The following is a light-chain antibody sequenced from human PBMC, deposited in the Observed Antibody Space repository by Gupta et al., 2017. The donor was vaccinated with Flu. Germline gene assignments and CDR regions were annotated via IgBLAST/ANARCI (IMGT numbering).Light chain of an antibody. CDR3: QAWDTSSWV. CDR2: QDT. J-gene: IGLJ3*02. CDR1: RLGDKY. Sequence: QPPSESAPPGQTPHITCSGGRLGDKYASWYQQKPGQSPVLVIYQDTKRPSGIPGRFSGSTSGNTAILTISGTQPMDEADYYCQAWDTSSWVFGGGTKLTVL. V-gene: IGLV3-1*01.